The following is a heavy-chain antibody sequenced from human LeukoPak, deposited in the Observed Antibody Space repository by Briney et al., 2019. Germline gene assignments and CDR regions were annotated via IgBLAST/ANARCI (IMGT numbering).Heavy chain of an antibody. V-gene: IGHV5-51*01. CDR3: ARQVDCSSTSCYASSPFYYFDY. D-gene: IGHD2-2*01. CDR2: IYPGDSDT. CDR1: GYSFTSYW. J-gene: IGHJ4*02. Sequence: GESLKISCKGSGYSFTSYWIGWVRQMPGKGLEWMGIIYPGDSDTRYSPSFQGQVTISADKPISTAYLQWSSLKASDTAMYYCARQVDCSSTSCYASSPFYYFDYWGQGTLVTVSS.